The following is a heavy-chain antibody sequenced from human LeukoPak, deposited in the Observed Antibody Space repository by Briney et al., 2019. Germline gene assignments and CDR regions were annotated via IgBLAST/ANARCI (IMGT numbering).Heavy chain of an antibody. CDR3: ARAKQLGNLLYYYYYMDV. V-gene: IGHV1-8*03. J-gene: IGHJ6*03. D-gene: IGHD6-13*01. CDR1: GYTFTSYD. CDR2: VNPNSGNT. Sequence: GASVKVSCKASGYTFTSYDINWVRQATGQGLEWMGWVNPNSGNTGYAQKFQGRVTITRNTSISTAYMELSSLRSEDTAVYYCARAKQLGNLLYYYYYMDVWGKGTTVTVSS.